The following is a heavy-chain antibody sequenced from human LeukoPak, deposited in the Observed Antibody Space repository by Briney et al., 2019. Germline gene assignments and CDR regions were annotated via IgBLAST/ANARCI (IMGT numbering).Heavy chain of an antibody. V-gene: IGHV4-59*01. CDR3: AAPVTTNAFDI. J-gene: IGHJ3*02. D-gene: IGHD4-17*01. Sequence: PSETLSLTCTVSGGSISSYYWSWIRQPPGKGLEWIGYIYYSGSTNYNPSLKSRVTISVDTSKNQFSLKLSSVTAADTAVYYCAAPVTTNAFDIWGQGTMVTVSS. CDR2: IYYSGST. CDR1: GGSISSYY.